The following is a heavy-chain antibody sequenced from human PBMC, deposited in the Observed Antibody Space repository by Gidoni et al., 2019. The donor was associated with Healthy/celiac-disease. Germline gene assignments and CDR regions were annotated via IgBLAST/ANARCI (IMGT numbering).Heavy chain of an antibody. D-gene: IGHD1-26*01. V-gene: IGHV4-34*01. J-gene: IGHJ4*02. CDR3: ARARVVGATPVFFDY. CDR2: INHSGST. CDR1: GGSVSGYY. Sequence: QVQLQQWGAGLLKPSETLSLTCAVYGGSVSGYYWSWIRQPPGKGLEWIGEINHSGSTNSNPSLKIRVTISVATSKNQFSLKLSSVTAADTAVYYCARARVVGATPVFFDYWGQGTLVTVSS.